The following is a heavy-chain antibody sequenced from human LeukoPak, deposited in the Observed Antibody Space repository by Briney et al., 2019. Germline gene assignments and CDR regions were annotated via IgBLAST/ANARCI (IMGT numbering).Heavy chain of an antibody. V-gene: IGHV1-18*01. D-gene: IGHD3-9*01. CDR3: ARDHYYDILTGYYPFDY. CDR1: GYTFTSYG. J-gene: IGHJ4*02. Sequence: ASVKVSCKASGYTFTSYGISWVRQAPGQGFEWMGWISAYNGNTNYAQKLQGRVTMTTDTSTSTAYMELRSLRSDDTAVYYCARDHYYDILTGYYPFDYWGQGTLVTVSS. CDR2: ISAYNGNT.